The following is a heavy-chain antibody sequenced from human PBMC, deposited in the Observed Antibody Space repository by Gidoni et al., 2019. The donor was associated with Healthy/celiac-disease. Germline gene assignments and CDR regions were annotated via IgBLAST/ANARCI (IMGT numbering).Heavy chain of an antibody. Sequence: QVQLQESGPGLVKPSETLSLTCTVSGGSISSYYWSWIRQPPGKGLEWIGYIYYSGSTNYNPSLKSRVTISVDTSKNQFSLKLSSVTAADTAVYYCAAGEVVTAIRYWGQGTLVTVSS. CDR2: IYYSGST. V-gene: IGHV4-59*01. CDR3: AAGEVVTAIRY. D-gene: IGHD2-21*02. J-gene: IGHJ4*02. CDR1: GGSISSYY.